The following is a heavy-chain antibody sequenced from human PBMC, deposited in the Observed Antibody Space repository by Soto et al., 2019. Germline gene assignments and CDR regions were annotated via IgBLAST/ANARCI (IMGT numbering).Heavy chain of an antibody. D-gene: IGHD2-2*02. CDR2: ISYDGSDY. J-gene: IGHJ5*02. V-gene: IGHV3-30*18. CDR3: AKDRLSFVVPVAINWLDP. Sequence: GGSLRLSCAASGFTFSSYVMHWVRQAPGKGLEWVAVISYDGSDYYYADSVKGRFTISRDNSKNTLYLQMNSLRPEDTAVYYCAKDRLSFVVPVAINWLDPWGQGTQVTVSS. CDR1: GFTFSSYV.